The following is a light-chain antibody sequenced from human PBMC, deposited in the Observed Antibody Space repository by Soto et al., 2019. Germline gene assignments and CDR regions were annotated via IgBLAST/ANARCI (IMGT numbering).Light chain of an antibody. CDR1: QGISYN. Sequence: DIQMTQSPSSLSASVGDRVTITCRASQGISYNLAWYQQKPGNVPKLLIYGASTLQSGVPSRFSGSGSGTDFTLTISSLQPEDIATYYCQKYDSAPLSFGQGTKVEFK. CDR3: QKYDSAPLS. V-gene: IGKV1-27*01. J-gene: IGKJ1*01. CDR2: GAS.